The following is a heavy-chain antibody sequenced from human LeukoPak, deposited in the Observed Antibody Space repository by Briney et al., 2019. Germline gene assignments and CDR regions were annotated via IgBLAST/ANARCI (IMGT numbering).Heavy chain of an antibody. Sequence: GGSLRLSCAASGFTFSSYWMSWVRQAPGKGLEWVANIKQDGSEKYYVDSVKGRFTISRDNAKNSLYLQMNSLRAEDTAVYYCARDCECLCLLGLLYDWGQGTLVTVSS. J-gene: IGHJ4*02. V-gene: IGHV3-7*03. CDR3: ARDCECLCLLGLLYD. D-gene: IGHD3-3*01. CDR1: GFTFSSYW. CDR2: IKQDGSEK.